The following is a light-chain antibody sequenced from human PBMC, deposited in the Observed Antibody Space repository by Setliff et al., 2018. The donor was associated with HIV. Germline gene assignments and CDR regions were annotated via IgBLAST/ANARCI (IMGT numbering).Light chain of an antibody. Sequence: QSVLTQPPSVSGTPGQRVTISCTGSNSNIGAGYDVHWCQQLPGTAPKLLIYGDTNRPSGVPDRFSGSKSGTSASLGITGLQAEDEADYYCQSYDESLSGSYVFGTGTKVTVL. CDR1: NSNIGAGYD. J-gene: IGLJ1*01. V-gene: IGLV1-40*01. CDR2: GDT. CDR3: QSYDESLSGSYV.